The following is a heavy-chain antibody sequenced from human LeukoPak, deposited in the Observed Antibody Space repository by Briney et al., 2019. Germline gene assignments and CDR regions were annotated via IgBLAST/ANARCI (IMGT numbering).Heavy chain of an antibody. CDR1: GYTLTELS. CDR2: FDPEDGET. Sequence: ASVKVSCKFSGYTLTELSMHWVRQAPGKGLEWMGGFDPEDGETIYAQKVQGRVTMTEDTTTDTAYMELSSLRSEDTAVYYCATDTEDYYYGMDVWGQGTTATVSS. V-gene: IGHV1-24*01. CDR3: ATDTEDYYYGMDV. J-gene: IGHJ6*02.